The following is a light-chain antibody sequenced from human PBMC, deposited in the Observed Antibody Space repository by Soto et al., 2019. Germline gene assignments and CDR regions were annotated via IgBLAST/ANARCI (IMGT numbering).Light chain of an antibody. CDR3: SSYTSSSPYV. CDR1: SSDVGAYNY. CDR2: EVS. J-gene: IGLJ1*01. Sequence: QSAVTQPGSMSGSPGQSITISCTGTSSDVGAYNYVSWYQQHPGKVPKLMIYEVSNRPSGVSNRFSGSKSGNTASLTISGLQAEDEADYYCSSYTSSSPYVFGTGTKVTVL. V-gene: IGLV2-14*01.